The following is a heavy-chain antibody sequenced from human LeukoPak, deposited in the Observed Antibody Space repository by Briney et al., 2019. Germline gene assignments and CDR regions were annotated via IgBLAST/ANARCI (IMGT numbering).Heavy chain of an antibody. V-gene: IGHV1-18*01. CDR1: GYTFTSYG. Sequence: ASVKDSCKASGYTFTSYGISWVRQAPGQGLEWMGWISAYNGNTNYAQKLQGRVTMTTDTSTSTAYMELRSLRSDDTAVYYCARELDYDFWSAYETTISDYWGQGTLVTVSS. CDR2: ISAYNGNT. J-gene: IGHJ4*02. CDR3: ARELDYDFWSAYETTISDY. D-gene: IGHD3-3*01.